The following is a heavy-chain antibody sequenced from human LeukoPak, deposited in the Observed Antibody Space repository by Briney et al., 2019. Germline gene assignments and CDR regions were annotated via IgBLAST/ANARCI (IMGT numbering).Heavy chain of an antibody. CDR1: GFTFSSYA. D-gene: IGHD2-2*01. CDR2: ISGSGGST. V-gene: IGHV3-23*01. CDR3: ANPPTQLLQPIYFDY. Sequence: GGSLRLSCAASGFTFSSYAMSWVRQAPGKGLEWVSAISGSGGSTYYADSVKGRFTISRDNSKNTLYLQMNSLRAEDTAVYYCANPPTQLLQPIYFDYWGQGTLVTVSS. J-gene: IGHJ4*02.